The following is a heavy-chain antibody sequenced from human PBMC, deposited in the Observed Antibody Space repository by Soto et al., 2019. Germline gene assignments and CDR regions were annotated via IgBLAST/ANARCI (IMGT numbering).Heavy chain of an antibody. Sequence: SQTLSLTCAISGDSGSNNSAAWNWIRQSPSRGLEWLGRTYYRSKWYNDYAVSVKSRITINPDTSKNQFSLQLNSVTPEDTAVYYCAQAAGYYSTWYFDYWGQGTLVTVSS. D-gene: IGHD6-13*01. CDR1: GDSGSNNSAA. J-gene: IGHJ4*02. V-gene: IGHV6-1*01. CDR2: TYYRSKWYN. CDR3: AQAAGYYSTWYFDY.